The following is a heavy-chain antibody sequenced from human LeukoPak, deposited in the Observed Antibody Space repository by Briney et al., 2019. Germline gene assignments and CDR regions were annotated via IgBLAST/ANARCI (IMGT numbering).Heavy chain of an antibody. D-gene: IGHD3-22*01. CDR1: GYSISSGYY. V-gene: IGHV4-38-2*02. CDR2: IYHSGST. J-gene: IGHJ4*02. Sequence: SETLTLTCTVSGYSISSGYYWGWIRQPPGKGVEWIGSIYHSGSTYYNPSLKSRVTISVDTSKNQFSLKLSSVTAADTAVYYCASSVITMIVVATFDYWGQGTLVTVSS. CDR3: ASSVITMIVVATFDY.